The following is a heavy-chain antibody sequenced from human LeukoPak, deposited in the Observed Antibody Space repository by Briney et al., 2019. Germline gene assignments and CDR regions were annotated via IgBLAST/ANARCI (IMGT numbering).Heavy chain of an antibody. Sequence: KPSETLSLTCTVSGGSISSYYWSWIRQPPGKGLEWIGEINHSGSTNYNPSLKSRVTISVDTSKNQFSLKLSSVTAADTAVYYCARGDTAMVTPNLLYYFDYWGQGTLVTVSS. CDR1: GGSISSYY. CDR2: INHSGST. CDR3: ARGDTAMVTPNLLYYFDY. D-gene: IGHD5-18*01. J-gene: IGHJ4*02. V-gene: IGHV4-34*01.